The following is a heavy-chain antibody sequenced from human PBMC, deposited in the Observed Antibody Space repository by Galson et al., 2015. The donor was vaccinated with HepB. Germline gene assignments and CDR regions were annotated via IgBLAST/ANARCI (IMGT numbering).Heavy chain of an antibody. V-gene: IGHV3-53*01. CDR1: GFTVGSFH. J-gene: IGHJ4*02. CDR2: IYSDDTT. Sequence: SLRLSCAASGFTVGSFHMSWVRQAPGKGLEWVSFIYSDDTTYYADSVKGRFTISRDSSKNTVSLQMNSLRAEDTAIYFCAGRSRLDIVAKSPFDFWGQGTRVTVSS. CDR3: AGRSRLDIVAKSPFDF. D-gene: IGHD5-12*01.